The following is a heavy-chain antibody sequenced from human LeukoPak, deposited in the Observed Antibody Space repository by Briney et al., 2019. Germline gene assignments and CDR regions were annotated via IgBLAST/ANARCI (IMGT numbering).Heavy chain of an antibody. CDR2: ISYDGSNK. Sequence: HPGGSLRLSCAASGFTFSSYAMHCGRQAPGKGLEWVAVISYDGSNKYYADSVRGRFTISRDNSKNTLYLQMHSLRPEDTAVYYCARGAGYYYYYGMDVWGQETTVTVSS. J-gene: IGHJ6*02. V-gene: IGHV3-30-3*01. D-gene: IGHD3-10*01. CDR3: ARGAGYYYYYGMDV. CDR1: GFTFSSYA.